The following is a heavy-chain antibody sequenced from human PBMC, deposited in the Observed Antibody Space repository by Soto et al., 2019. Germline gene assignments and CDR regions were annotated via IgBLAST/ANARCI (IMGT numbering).Heavy chain of an antibody. J-gene: IGHJ4*02. Sequence: SETLSLTCTVSGGSISSSSYYWGWIRQPPGKGLEWIGSIYYSGSTYYNPSLKSRVTISVDTSKNQFSLKLSSVTAADTAVYYCARHGHIAVAGYYFDYWGQGTLVTVSS. CDR1: GGSISSSSYY. CDR3: ARHGHIAVAGYYFDY. CDR2: IYYSGST. D-gene: IGHD6-19*01. V-gene: IGHV4-39*01.